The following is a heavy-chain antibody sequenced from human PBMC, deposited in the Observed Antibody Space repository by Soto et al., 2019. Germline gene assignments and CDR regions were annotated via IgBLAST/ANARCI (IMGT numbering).Heavy chain of an antibody. J-gene: IGHJ6*03. V-gene: IGHV4-59*01. CDR2: IYYSGST. Sequence: SETLSLTCTVSGGSISSYYWSWIRQPPGKGLEWIGYIYYSGSTNYNPSLKSRVTISVDTSKNQFSLKLSSVTAADTAVYYCARVGYCSSTSCYPHYYYYYMDVWGKGTTVT. D-gene: IGHD2-2*03. CDR3: ARVGYCSSTSCYPHYYYYYMDV. CDR1: GGSISSYY.